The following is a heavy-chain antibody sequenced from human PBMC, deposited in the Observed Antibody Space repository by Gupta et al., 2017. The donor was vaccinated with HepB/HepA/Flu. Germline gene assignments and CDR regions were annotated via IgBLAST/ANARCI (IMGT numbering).Heavy chain of an antibody. CDR3: ARDQQVASDPLIHYYYYYMDV. J-gene: IGHJ6*03. Sequence: EVQLVESGGGLVQPGGSLRLSCAASGFTFSSYWMHWVRQAPGKGLVWVSRINSDGSSTSYADSVKGRFTISRDNAKNTLYLQMNSLRAEDTAVYYCARDQQVASDPLIHYYYYYMDVWGKGTTVTVSS. CDR2: INSDGSST. D-gene: IGHD6-6*01. CDR1: GFTFSSYW. V-gene: IGHV3-74*01.